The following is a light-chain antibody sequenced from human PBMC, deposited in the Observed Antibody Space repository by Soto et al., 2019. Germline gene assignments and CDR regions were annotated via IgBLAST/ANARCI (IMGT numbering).Light chain of an antibody. V-gene: IGLV2-23*01. J-gene: IGLJ1*01. CDR3: CSHAGSSTYNYV. CDR1: SGDVGSYNL. CDR2: EGS. Sequence: QSALTQPASVSGSPGQSITISCTGTSGDVGSYNLVSWYQQHPGKAPKLMIYEGSKRPSGVSNRFSGSQSGNTASLTISGLQAEDEADYYRCSHAGSSTYNYVFGTGPKVTV.